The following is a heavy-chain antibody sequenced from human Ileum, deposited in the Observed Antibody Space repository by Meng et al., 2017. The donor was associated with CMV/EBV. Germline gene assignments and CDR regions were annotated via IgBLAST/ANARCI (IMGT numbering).Heavy chain of an antibody. CDR1: GDSINSGYYY. J-gene: IGHJ4*02. D-gene: IGHD4-23*01. Sequence: SETLSLTCTVSGDSINSGYYYWSWIRQPPGKGLEWIGSIYYSGSTYYNPSLKSRVTISVDTSKNQFSLKQSSVTAADTAVYYCARDPRRYCGTASCYYFDHWGQGTLVTVSS. CDR2: IYYSGST. V-gene: IGHV4-39*07. CDR3: ARDPRRYCGTASCYYFDH.